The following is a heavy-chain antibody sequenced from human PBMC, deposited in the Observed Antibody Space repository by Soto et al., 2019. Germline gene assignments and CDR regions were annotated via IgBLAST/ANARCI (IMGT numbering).Heavy chain of an antibody. J-gene: IGHJ6*02. D-gene: IGHD3-3*01. V-gene: IGHV1-2*04. CDR3: ARDRETYYDFWSGYYSSGYYSYGMDV. CDR2: INPNSGGT. CDR1: GYTFTGYY. Sequence: ASVKVSCKASGYTFTGYYMHWVRQAPGQGLEWMGWINPNSGGTNYAQKFQGWVTMTRDTSISTAYMELSRLRSDDTAVYYCARDRETYYDFWSGYYSSGYYSYGMDVWGQGTTVTVSS.